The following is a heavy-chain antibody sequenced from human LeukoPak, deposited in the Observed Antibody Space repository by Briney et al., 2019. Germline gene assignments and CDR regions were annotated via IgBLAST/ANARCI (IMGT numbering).Heavy chain of an antibody. V-gene: IGHV3-49*04. CDR2: IRSRLYGGTT. CDR3: GRGLTVVGAKYYFDY. CDR1: GFTFGDYG. D-gene: IGHD1-26*01. Sequence: PGRSLRLSCTTTGFTFGDYGMTWVRQAPGKGLEWVGFIRSRLYGGTTEYAASVKDRFTVPRDDSKSIAYLQMNNVNTEDTAVYFCGRGLTVVGAKYYFDYWGQGTLVTVSS. J-gene: IGHJ4*02.